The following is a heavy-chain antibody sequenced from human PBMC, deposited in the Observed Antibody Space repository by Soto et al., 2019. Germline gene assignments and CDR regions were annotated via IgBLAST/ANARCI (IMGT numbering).Heavy chain of an antibody. V-gene: IGHV3-23*01. Sequence: GGSLRLSCAASGFTFSSYAMSWVRQAPGKGLEWVSAISGSGGSTYYADSVKGRFTISRDNSKNTLYLQMNSLRAEDTAVYYCAKAPLLPLNDYGDYEVDGYFDYWGQGTLVTVSS. J-gene: IGHJ4*02. D-gene: IGHD4-17*01. CDR3: AKAPLLPLNDYGDYEVDGYFDY. CDR2: ISGSGGST. CDR1: GFTFSSYA.